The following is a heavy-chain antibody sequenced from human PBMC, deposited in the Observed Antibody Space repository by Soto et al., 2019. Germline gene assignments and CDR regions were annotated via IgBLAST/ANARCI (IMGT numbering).Heavy chain of an antibody. CDR3: AKAGRPYYDLWSENRFDP. CDR1: GFTFTSYA. J-gene: IGHJ5*02. CDR2: ISGSGGAT. V-gene: IGHV3-23*01. Sequence: GGSLRLSGAASGFTFTSYAMTWVRQAPGRGLEWVSSISGSGGATYYADSVKGRFTISRDDSKSTLYLQMNRLRAEDTAVYYCAKAGRPYYDLWSENRFDPWGQGTLVTVSS. D-gene: IGHD3-3*01.